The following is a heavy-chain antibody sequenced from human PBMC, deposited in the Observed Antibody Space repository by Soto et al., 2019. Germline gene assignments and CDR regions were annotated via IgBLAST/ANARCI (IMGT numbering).Heavy chain of an antibody. CDR3: IVEEWGMRYFDD. D-gene: IGHD2-15*01. CDR2: INLGGTTT. Sequence: QVQLVQSGAEVKKPGASVKLSCQASEYTFTDYFIHWVRQAPGQGLEWMGLINLGGTTTTYAQKLQGRRSIIRDSSTRTAYMELSSVRSEDTAVYYCIVEEWGMRYFDDWGEGTLVSVSS. V-gene: IGHV1-46*04. J-gene: IGHJ4*02. CDR1: EYTFTDYF.